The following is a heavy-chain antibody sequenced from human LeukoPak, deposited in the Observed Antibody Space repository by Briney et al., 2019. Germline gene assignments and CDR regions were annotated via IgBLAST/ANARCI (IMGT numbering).Heavy chain of an antibody. CDR3: AKSSLSITMVRGVMIFFDY. J-gene: IGHJ4*02. D-gene: IGHD3-10*01. Sequence: PGGSLRLSCAASGFTFSSYAMHWVRQAPGKGLEWVSVISGSGGSTYYADSVKGRFTISRDNSKNTLYLQMNSLRAEDTAVYYCAKSSLSITMVRGVMIFFDYWGQGTLVTVSS. CDR2: ISGSGGST. CDR1: GFTFSSYA. V-gene: IGHV3-23*01.